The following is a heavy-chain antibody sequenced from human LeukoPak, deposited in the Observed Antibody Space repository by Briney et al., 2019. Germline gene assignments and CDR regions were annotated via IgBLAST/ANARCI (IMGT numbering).Heavy chain of an antibody. Sequence: GGSLRLSCAASGFTFSSYAMSWVRQAPGKGLEWVSAISGSGGSTYYADSVKGRFTISRDNSKNTLYLQMNSLRAEDPAVYYCARYGGDSFYDFWSGSKTGFDYWGQGTLVTVSS. CDR3: ARYGGDSFYDFWSGSKTGFDY. CDR1: GFTFSSYA. V-gene: IGHV3-23*01. J-gene: IGHJ4*02. CDR2: ISGSGGST. D-gene: IGHD3-3*01.